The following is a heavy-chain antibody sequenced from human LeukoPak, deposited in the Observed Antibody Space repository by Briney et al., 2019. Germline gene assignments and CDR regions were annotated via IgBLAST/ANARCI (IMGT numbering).Heavy chain of an antibody. Sequence: SETLSLTCTVSGGSISSYYWSWIRQPPGKGLEWIGYIYYSGSTNYNPSLKSRVTISVDTSKNLFSLKLSSVTVADTAVYYCASYSYYYDSSGYFDYWGQGTLVTVSS. D-gene: IGHD3-22*01. J-gene: IGHJ4*02. CDR2: IYYSGST. V-gene: IGHV4-59*01. CDR1: GGSISSYY. CDR3: ASYSYYYDSSGYFDY.